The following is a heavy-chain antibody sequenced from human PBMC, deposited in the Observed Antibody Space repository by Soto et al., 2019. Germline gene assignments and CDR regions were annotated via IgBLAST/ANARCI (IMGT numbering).Heavy chain of an antibody. CDR1: ALTFAHHG. CDR3: AKDTGGSGWYYPNDY. CDR2: ITWDGVTT. V-gene: IGHV3-43D*04. Sequence: GGLLRLSCLASALTFAHHGIHWFRQAPGKGLEWVSLITWDGVTTYYADSVRGRFTISRDNSKNSVFLQINSLTADDTALYYCAKDTGGSGWYYPNDYWGQGTLVTVSS. D-gene: IGHD6-19*01. J-gene: IGHJ4*02.